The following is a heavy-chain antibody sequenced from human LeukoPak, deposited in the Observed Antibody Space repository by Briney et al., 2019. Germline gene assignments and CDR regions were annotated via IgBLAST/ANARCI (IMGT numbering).Heavy chain of an antibody. D-gene: IGHD2-15*01. J-gene: IGHJ4*02. CDR3: AKDGDLGYCSGGSCYSAY. Sequence: PGGSLRLSCAASGFTFSSYAMSWVLQAPGKGLEWASAISGSGDNTYYADSVKGRFTISRDNSKNTLYLQMNSLRAEDTAVYFCAKDGDLGYCSGGSCYSAYWGQGTLVTVSS. CDR2: ISGSGDNT. V-gene: IGHV3-23*01. CDR1: GFTFSSYA.